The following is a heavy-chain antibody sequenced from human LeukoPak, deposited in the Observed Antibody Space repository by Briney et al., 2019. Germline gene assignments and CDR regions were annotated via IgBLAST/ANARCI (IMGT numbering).Heavy chain of an antibody. J-gene: IGHJ4*02. Sequence: PGGSLRLSCAASGFTFSSYKMNWVRQALGKGLEWVSYISGSSNTIYYADSVKGRFTISRDNAKNSLYLQMNSLRDEDTAVYYCARAGSYYDSSGYYFPLDYWGQGTLVTVSS. D-gene: IGHD3-22*01. V-gene: IGHV3-48*02. CDR1: GFTFSSYK. CDR2: ISGSSNTI. CDR3: ARAGSYYDSSGYYFPLDY.